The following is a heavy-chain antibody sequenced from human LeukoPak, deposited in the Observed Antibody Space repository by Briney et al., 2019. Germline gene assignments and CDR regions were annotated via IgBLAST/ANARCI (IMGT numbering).Heavy chain of an antibody. CDR3: AREDVVLVDAVRYYYYGMDV. Sequence: EASVKVSCKAPGYNFISYYMHWVRQAPGQGLEWMGRINPSGGSTSYAQKFQDRVTMTRDTSASTVYMELSSLKSEDTAVYYCAREDVVLVDAVRYYYYGMDVWGQGTTVTVSS. V-gene: IGHV1-46*01. J-gene: IGHJ6*02. CDR2: INPSGGST. CDR1: GYNFISYY. D-gene: IGHD2-8*01.